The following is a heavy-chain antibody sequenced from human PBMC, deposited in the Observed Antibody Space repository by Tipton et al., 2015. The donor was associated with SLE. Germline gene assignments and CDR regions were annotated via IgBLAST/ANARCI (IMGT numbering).Heavy chain of an antibody. CDR2: VYYSGRT. CDR1: GGAISSSTYY. V-gene: IGHV4-39*07. Sequence: TLSLTCTVSGGAISSSTYYWGWIRQPPGKGLEWIGSVYYSGRTYYNPSLKSRVTISVDTSKNQFSLRLSSVTAADTAVYHCAKSLTIFGVVILHDAFDIWRQGTTVTVSS. D-gene: IGHD3-3*01. J-gene: IGHJ3*02. CDR3: AKSLTIFGVVILHDAFDI.